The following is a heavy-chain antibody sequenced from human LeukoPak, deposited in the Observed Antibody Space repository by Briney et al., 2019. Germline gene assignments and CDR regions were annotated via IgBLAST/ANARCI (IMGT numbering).Heavy chain of an antibody. Sequence: PGGSLRLSCAASGFTFSSYWMSWVRQAPGKGLEWVANIKQDGSEKYYVDSVKGRFTISRDNAKNSLYLQMNSLRAEDTAVYYCARDPEDIVVNVLGTTLDYWGQGTLVTVSS. CDR1: GFTFSSYW. D-gene: IGHD2-2*01. CDR2: IKQDGSEK. CDR3: ARDPEDIVVNVLGTTLDY. V-gene: IGHV3-7*01. J-gene: IGHJ4*02.